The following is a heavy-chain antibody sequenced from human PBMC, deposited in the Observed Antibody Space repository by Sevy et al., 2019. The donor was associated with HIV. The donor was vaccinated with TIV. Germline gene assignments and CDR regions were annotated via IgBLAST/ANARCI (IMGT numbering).Heavy chain of an antibody. CDR3: ARDGEGMAAAGSGVDAFDI. CDR1: GYTFTGYY. Sequence: ASVKVSCKASGYTFTGYYMHWVRQAPGQGLEWMGRINPNSGGTNYAQKFQGRVTMTRDTSISTAYMELRRLRSDDTAVYYCARDGEGMAAAGSGVDAFDIWGQGTMVTVSS. CDR2: INPNSGGT. V-gene: IGHV1-2*06. D-gene: IGHD6-13*01. J-gene: IGHJ3*02.